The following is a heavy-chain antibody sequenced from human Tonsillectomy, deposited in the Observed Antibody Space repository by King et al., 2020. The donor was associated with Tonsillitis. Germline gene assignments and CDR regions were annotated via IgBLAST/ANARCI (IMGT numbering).Heavy chain of an antibody. CDR2: INSDGSST. CDR3: ARAPPPRGSLRYFDY. J-gene: IGHJ4*02. V-gene: IGHV3-74*01. CDR1: GFTFSSYG. Sequence: VQLVESGGGLVQPGGSLRLSCAASGFTFSSYGMHWVRQAPGKGLGWVSRINSDGSSTTYADSVKGRFTISRDNAKHTLYLQMNSLRAEDTAVCYCARAPPPRGSLRYFDYWGQGTLVTVSS. D-gene: IGHD5-12*01.